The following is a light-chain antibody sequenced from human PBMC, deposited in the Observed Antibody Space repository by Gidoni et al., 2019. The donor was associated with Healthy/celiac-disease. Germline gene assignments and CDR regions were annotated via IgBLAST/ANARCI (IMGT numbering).Light chain of an antibody. J-gene: IGKJ1*01. Sequence: EIVMTQSQATLSVSPGERATLSFRASQSVSSNLAWYQQKPGQAPRLIIYGASTRATGIPARFIGSVSGTEFTLTISSLQSEDFAVYYCQQYNNWPPWTFGQGTKVEIK. V-gene: IGKV3-15*01. CDR1: QSVSSN. CDR2: GAS. CDR3: QQYNNWPPWT.